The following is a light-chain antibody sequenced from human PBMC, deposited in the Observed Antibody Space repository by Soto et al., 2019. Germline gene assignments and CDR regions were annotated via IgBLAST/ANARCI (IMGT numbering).Light chain of an antibody. CDR2: DAS. CDR1: QSVSNF. V-gene: IGKV3-11*01. J-gene: IGKJ1*01. Sequence: EIVLTQSPATLSLSPGERATLSCRASQSVSNFLAWYQQKPGQAPRLLISDASNRATGIPGRFSGSGSGTDFSLTISSLEPEAFAVSYCQQRSNWPWKFGKGTKVEIK. CDR3: QQRSNWPWK.